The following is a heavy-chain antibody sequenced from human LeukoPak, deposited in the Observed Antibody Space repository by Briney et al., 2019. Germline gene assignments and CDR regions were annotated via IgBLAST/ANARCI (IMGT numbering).Heavy chain of an antibody. Sequence: SETLSLTCAVYGGSFSGYYWGWIRQPPGKGLEWIGSIYYSGGTYYNPSLKSRVTISVDTSKNQFSLKLSSVTAADTAVYYCATYYDSSGYPDYWGQGTLVTVSS. V-gene: IGHV4-34*01. CDR1: GGSFSGYY. J-gene: IGHJ4*02. CDR2: IYYSGGT. CDR3: ATYYDSSGYPDY. D-gene: IGHD3-22*01.